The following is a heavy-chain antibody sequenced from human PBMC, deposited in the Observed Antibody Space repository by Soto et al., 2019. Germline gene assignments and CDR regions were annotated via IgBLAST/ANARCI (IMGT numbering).Heavy chain of an antibody. CDR3: AKDRRIQLWPKGYYFDY. V-gene: IGHV3-30*18. CDR2: ISYDGSNK. Sequence: GGSLRLSCAASGFTFSSYGMHWVRQAPGKGLEWVAVISYDGSNKYYADSVKGRFTISRDNSKNTLYLQMNSLRAEDTAVYYCAKDRRIQLWPKGYYFDYGGQGTLVTVPS. CDR1: GFTFSSYG. J-gene: IGHJ4*02. D-gene: IGHD5-18*01.